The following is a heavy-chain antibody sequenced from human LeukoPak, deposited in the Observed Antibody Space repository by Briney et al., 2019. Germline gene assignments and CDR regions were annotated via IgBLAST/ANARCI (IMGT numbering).Heavy chain of an antibody. CDR2: IYSGGST. D-gene: IGHD3-3*01. J-gene: IGHJ6*02. CDR1: GFTVSSNY. Sequence: PGGSLRLSCAASGFTVSSNYMSWVRQAPGKGLEWVSVIYSGGSTYYADSVKGRFTISRDNSKNTLYLQMNSLRAEDTAVYYCARGALYYDFWSGVYYYYGMDVWGQGTTVTVSS. CDR3: ARGALYYDFWSGVYYYYGMDV. V-gene: IGHV3-66*01.